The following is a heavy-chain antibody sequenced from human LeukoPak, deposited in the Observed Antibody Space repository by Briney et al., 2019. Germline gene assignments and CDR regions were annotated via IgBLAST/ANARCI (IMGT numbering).Heavy chain of an antibody. J-gene: IGHJ3*02. CDR1: GCTFTSYY. V-gene: IGHV1-46*01. CDR2: INPSGGST. Sequence: ASVKVACKASGCTFTSYYMHWVRQAPGQGLEWMGIINPSGGSTSYAQKFQGRVTMTRDTSTSTVYMELSSLRSEDTAVYYCARLTGGLVDAFDIWGQGTMVTVSS. D-gene: IGHD1-20*01. CDR3: ARLTGGLVDAFDI.